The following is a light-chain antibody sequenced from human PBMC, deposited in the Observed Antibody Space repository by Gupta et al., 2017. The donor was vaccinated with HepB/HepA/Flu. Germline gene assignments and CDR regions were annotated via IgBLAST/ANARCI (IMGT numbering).Light chain of an antibody. CDR1: SSDVGGYNY. Sequence: QSALTQPASVSGSPGQSITISCTGTSSDVGGYNYVPWYQQHPGKAPKLMIYDVSNRPSGVSNRFSGSKSGNTASLTISGLQAEDEADYYCSSYTSSSTLPSYVFGTGTKVTVL. J-gene: IGLJ1*01. CDR2: DVS. CDR3: SSYTSSSTLPSYV. V-gene: IGLV2-14*03.